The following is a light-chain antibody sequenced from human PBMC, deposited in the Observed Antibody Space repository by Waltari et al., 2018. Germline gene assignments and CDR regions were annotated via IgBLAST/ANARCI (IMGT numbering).Light chain of an antibody. CDR3: QQRSNWPPSIT. V-gene: IGKV3-11*01. J-gene: IGKJ5*01. CDR2: DAS. Sequence: EIVLTQSPATLSLSPGERATLSCRASQSVSSYLAWYQQKPGQAPRLLIYDASNRATGSPARFSGSWAGTDVTLTISSLGPEDFAVYYCQQRSNWPPSITFGQGTRLEIK. CDR1: QSVSSY.